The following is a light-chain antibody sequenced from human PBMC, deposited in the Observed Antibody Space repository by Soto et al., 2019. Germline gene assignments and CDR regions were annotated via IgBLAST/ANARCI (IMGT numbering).Light chain of an antibody. CDR1: SRDVGTYNY. J-gene: IGLJ1*01. Sequence: QSLLTQPASLSGSPGQSITISCTGTSRDVGTYNYVSWYQQHPGKAPKLMIYEVSNRPSGVSNRFSGSKSGNTASLTISGLQAEDEADYYCSSYTGSSSFYVFGTGTKVTVL. CDR2: EVS. CDR3: SSYTGSSSFYV. V-gene: IGLV2-14*01.